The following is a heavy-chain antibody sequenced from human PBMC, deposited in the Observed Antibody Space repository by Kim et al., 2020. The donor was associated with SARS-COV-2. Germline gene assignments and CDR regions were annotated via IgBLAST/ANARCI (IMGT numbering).Heavy chain of an antibody. J-gene: IGHJ4*02. CDR2: ISYDGSNK. CDR1: GFTLSSYV. V-gene: IGHV3-30*03. Sequence: GGSLRLSCAASGFTLSSYVMHWVRQAPGKGLEWVAVISYDGSNKYADSVKGRFTISRDNSKNTMYVQMNSLRTEDTAVYYCARDSWGSGWYLYFDYWGQG. CDR3: ARDSWGSGWYLYFDY. D-gene: IGHD6-19*01.